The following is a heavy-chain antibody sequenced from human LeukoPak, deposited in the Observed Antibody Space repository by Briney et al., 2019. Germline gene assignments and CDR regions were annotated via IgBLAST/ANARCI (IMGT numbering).Heavy chain of an antibody. CDR1: GDSIGSYY. CDR3: ARGRARDGSFPWLDS. CDR2: IFYSGST. D-gene: IGHD3-10*01. Sequence: SETLSLTCSVSGDSIGSYYWTWIRQSAGKGLEWIGYIFYSGSTNYSPSLKSRVTISVDTSNNRFSLQLRSVTAADTAIYYCARGRARDGSFPWLDSWGQGTLVTVSS. J-gene: IGHJ5*01. V-gene: IGHV4-59*01.